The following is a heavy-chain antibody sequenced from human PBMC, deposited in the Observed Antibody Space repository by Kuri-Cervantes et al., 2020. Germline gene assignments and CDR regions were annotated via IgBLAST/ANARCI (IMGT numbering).Heavy chain of an antibody. J-gene: IGHJ3*02. V-gene: IGHV3-33*01. CDR1: GFTFSSYG. CDR2: IWYDGSNK. CDR3: ARQWLVREGDAFDI. D-gene: IGHD6-19*01. Sequence: GGSLRLSCAASGFTFSSYGMHWVRQAPGKGLEWVAVIWYDGSNKYYADSVKGRFTISRDNSKNTLYLQMSSLRAEDTAVYYCARQWLVREGDAFDIWGQGTMVTVSS.